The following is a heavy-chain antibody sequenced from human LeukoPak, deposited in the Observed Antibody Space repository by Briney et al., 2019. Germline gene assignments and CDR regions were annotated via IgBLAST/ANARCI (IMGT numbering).Heavy chain of an antibody. Sequence: IPSETLSLTCTVSGGSISSSSYYWGWIRQPPGKGLEWIGSIYYSGSTYYNPSLKSRVTISVDTSKNQFSLKLSSVTAADTAVYYCARHVYCSSTSCYGWFDPWGQGTLVTVSS. CDR2: IYYSGST. CDR3: ARHVYCSSTSCYGWFDP. J-gene: IGHJ5*02. CDR1: GGSISSSSYY. D-gene: IGHD2-2*01. V-gene: IGHV4-39*01.